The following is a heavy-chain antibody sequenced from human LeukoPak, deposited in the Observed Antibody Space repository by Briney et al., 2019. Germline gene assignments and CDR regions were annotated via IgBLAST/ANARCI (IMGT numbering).Heavy chain of an antibody. CDR3: TTYGSGRKFDY. CDR1: GFSFSDAR. Sequence: GGSLRLSCAVSGFSFSDARMSWVRQTPGKGLEWVGRIESKTDGGTTDYAALVKGRFTISRDDSTNTLYLQMNSLKSEDTAVYYCTTYGSGRKFDYWGQGVLVTVSS. J-gene: IGHJ4*02. CDR2: IESKTDGGTT. D-gene: IGHD3-10*01. V-gene: IGHV3-15*04.